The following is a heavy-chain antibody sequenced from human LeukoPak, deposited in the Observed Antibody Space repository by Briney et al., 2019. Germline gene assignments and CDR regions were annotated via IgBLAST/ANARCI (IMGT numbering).Heavy chain of an antibody. CDR1: GGSISSSNW. Sequence: SGTLSLTCAVSGGSISSSNWWSWVRQPPGKGLEWIGEIYHSGSTNYNPSLKSRVTISVDKSKNQFSLKLSSVTAADTAVYYCARFSPPYYYYYMDVWGKGTTVTISS. CDR2: IYHSGST. J-gene: IGHJ6*03. V-gene: IGHV4-4*02. CDR3: ARFSPPYYYYYMDV.